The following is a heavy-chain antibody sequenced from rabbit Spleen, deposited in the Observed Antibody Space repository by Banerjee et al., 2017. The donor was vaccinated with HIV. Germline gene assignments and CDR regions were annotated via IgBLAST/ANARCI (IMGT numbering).Heavy chain of an antibody. CDR3: AKAASTGDGSYVYYFNL. CDR1: GFSFSSSYW. J-gene: IGHJ4*01. D-gene: IGHD1-1*01. Sequence: QSLEESGGDLVKPGASLTLTCTASGFSFSSSYWICWVRQAPGKGLEWIGCIYTGSSGSTYYASWAKGRFTISKTSSTTVTLQMTSLTAADTATYFCAKAASTGDGSYVYYFNLWGQGTLVTVS. CDR2: IYTGSSGST. V-gene: IGHV1S40*01.